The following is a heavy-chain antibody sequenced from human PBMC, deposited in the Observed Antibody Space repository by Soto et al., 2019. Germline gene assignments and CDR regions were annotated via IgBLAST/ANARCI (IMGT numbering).Heavy chain of an antibody. CDR2: ISPYNGNT. Sequence: ASVKVSCKASGYTFTSYFISWVRQAPGQGLEWMGWISPYNGNTNHAQTLQGRVTMTTDPSTSTAYMELRSLRSDDTAVYYCARMATFGSLNWFDPWGQGTLVTVSS. D-gene: IGHD3-16*01. V-gene: IGHV1-18*01. CDR3: ARMATFGSLNWFDP. J-gene: IGHJ5*02. CDR1: GYTFTSYF.